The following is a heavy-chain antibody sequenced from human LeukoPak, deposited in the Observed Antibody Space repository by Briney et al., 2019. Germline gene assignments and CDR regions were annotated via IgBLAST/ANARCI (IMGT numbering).Heavy chain of an antibody. D-gene: IGHD2-21*02. Sequence: GGSLRLSCAASGFTFSDYYMSWIRQAPGKGLEWVSYISSSSSYTNYADSVKGRFTISRDNAKNSLYLQMNSLRAEDTAVYYRARGGDGGDGFDYWGQGTLVTVSS. J-gene: IGHJ4*02. V-gene: IGHV3-11*06. CDR2: ISSSSSYT. CDR1: GFTFSDYY. CDR3: ARGGDGGDGFDY.